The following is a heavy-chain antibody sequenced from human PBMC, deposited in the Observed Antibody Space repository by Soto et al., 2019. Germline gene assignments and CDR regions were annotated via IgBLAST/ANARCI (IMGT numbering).Heavy chain of an antibody. V-gene: IGHV4-61*01. D-gene: IGHD3-22*01. CDR3: ARQEYYDSSGYLPD. CDR2: IYYSGST. J-gene: IGHJ4*02. CDR1: GGSVSSDNYY. Sequence: PSETLSLTCTASGGSVSSDNYYWSWIRQPPGKGLEWIGYIYYSGSTNYNPSLKSRVTISVDTSKNQFSLKLSSVTAADTAVYYCARQEYYDSSGYLPDWGQGTLVTVSS.